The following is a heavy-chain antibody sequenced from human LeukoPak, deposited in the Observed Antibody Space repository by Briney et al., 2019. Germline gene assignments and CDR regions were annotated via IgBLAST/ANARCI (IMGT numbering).Heavy chain of an antibody. D-gene: IGHD3-22*01. J-gene: IGHJ3*02. CDR3: AREGSGYTNDAFDI. Sequence: GGSLRLSCAASGFTFSDYYMSWIRQAPGKGLEWVSYISSSGSTIYYADSVKGRFTISRDNAKNPLYLQMNSLRAEDTAVYYCAREGSGYTNDAFDIWGQGTMVTVSS. V-gene: IGHV3-11*01. CDR1: GFTFSDYY. CDR2: ISSSGSTI.